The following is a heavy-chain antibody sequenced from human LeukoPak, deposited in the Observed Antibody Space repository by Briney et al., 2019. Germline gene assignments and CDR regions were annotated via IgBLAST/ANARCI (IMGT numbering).Heavy chain of an antibody. CDR2: MWVDGSDK. CDR1: GVTFSVDV. J-gene: IGHJ3*01. D-gene: IGHD4-23*01. Sequence: RGALRLSCAPAGVTFSVDVMHWGRQAPGKGLEWGSLMWVDGSDKYYADSVKGRFTISRDNSKNTLYLQMNSLRAEDTAVYYCAKSRVTSTFDGFDVWGQGTMVTVSS. CDR3: AKSRVTSTFDGFDV. V-gene: IGHV3-33*06.